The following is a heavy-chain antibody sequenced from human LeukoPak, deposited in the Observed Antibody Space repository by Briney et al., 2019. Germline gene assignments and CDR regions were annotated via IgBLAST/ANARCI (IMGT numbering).Heavy chain of an antibody. CDR2: ISGSDDST. CDR1: GFTFSSYG. J-gene: IGHJ4*02. D-gene: IGHD3-16*01. Sequence: GGSLRLSCVASGFTFSSYGMSWVRQAPGKGLEWVSVISGSDDSTYYADSVRGRFTISRDVSKNTLFLQMNSLRAEDTALYYCTKAKYYHFGYWGQGTLVTVSS. CDR3: TKAKYYHFGY. V-gene: IGHV3-23*01.